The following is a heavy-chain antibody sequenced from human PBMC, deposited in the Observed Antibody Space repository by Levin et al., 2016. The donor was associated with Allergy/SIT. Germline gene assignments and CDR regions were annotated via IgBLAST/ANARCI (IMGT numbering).Heavy chain of an antibody. Sequence: SQTLSLTCAIPGDNVSANSVAWNWIRQSPSRGLEWLGRTYYSSKWFNDYAVFVKSRISINPDTSKNQVSLQLNSVTPEDTGVYYCASATAGWNYFDLWGQGTLVTVSS. V-gene: IGHV6-1*01. J-gene: IGHJ4*02. D-gene: IGHD6-19*01. CDR3: ASATAGWNYFDL. CDR2: TYYSSKWFN. CDR1: GDNVSANSVA.